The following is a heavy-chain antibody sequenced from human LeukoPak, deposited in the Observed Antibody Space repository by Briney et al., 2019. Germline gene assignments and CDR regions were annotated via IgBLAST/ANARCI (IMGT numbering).Heavy chain of an antibody. D-gene: IGHD6-19*01. Sequence: ASVKVSCKASGYTFTGYYMHWVRQAPGQGLEWMGWINPNSGGTNYAQKFQGRVTMTRDTSISTAYMELSRLRSDDTAVYYCARDEAYSSGWFSPTVWFDPWGQGTLVTVSS. CDR1: GYTFTGYY. CDR2: INPNSGGT. V-gene: IGHV1-2*02. J-gene: IGHJ5*02. CDR3: ARDEAYSSGWFSPTVWFDP.